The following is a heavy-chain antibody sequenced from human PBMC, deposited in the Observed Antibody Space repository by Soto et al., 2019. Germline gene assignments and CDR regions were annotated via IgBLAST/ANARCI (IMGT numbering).Heavy chain of an antibody. D-gene: IGHD3-16*01. V-gene: IGHV3-23*01. CDR3: ARPYVEVAVNDAFDI. Sequence: EVQLLESGGGLVQPGGSLRLSCAASGFTFSTYALTWVRQAPGKGLECVSSIGTHADTTYYVDSVKGRFSVYRDNSKNTVYLQMSSLGAANTAVYYCARPYVEVAVNDAFDIWGRGTMVTVSS. CDR2: IGTHADTT. CDR1: GFTFSTYA. J-gene: IGHJ3*02.